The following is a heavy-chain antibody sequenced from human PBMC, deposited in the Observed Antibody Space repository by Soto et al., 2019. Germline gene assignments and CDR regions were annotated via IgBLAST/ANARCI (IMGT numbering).Heavy chain of an antibody. J-gene: IGHJ5*02. CDR3: ATASVATEYNWFDP. V-gene: IGHV1-69*13. Sequence: SVKVSCKASGGTFSSYAISWVRQAPGQGLEWMGGIILIFGTANYAQKFQGRVTITADESTSTAYMELSSLISEDTAVYYCATASVATEYNWFDPWGQGTLVTVSS. D-gene: IGHD5-12*01. CDR1: GGTFSSYA. CDR2: IILIFGTA.